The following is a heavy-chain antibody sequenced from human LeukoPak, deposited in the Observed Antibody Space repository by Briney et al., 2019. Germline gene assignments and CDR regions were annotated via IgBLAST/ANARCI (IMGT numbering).Heavy chain of an antibody. J-gene: IGHJ6*02. D-gene: IGHD2-15*01. CDR2: LSYDGSTK. CDR1: GFTFSSYA. CDR3: AKDPEDIVVVVAAKYGMDV. V-gene: IGHV3-30-3*01. Sequence: GGSLRLSCAASGFTFSSYAMHWVRQAPGKGLEWVAVLSYDGSTKYYADSVKGRFTISRDNSKNTLYLQMNSLRAEDTAVYYCAKDPEDIVVVVAAKYGMDVWGQGTTVTVSS.